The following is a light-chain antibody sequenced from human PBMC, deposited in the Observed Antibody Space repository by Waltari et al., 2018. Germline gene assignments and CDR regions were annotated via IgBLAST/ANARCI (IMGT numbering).Light chain of an antibody. CDR2: GAS. CDR1: QSINNNF. CDR3: QQYDDSLWT. Sequence: EIVLTQSPGTLSLSPGERATLSCRASQSINNNFLSWYQHKPGQAPSLLIYGASTRAPGIPDRFSGSGSGTDFTLTIARLEPEDFAVYYCQQYDDSLWTFGQGTKVEIK. V-gene: IGKV3-20*01. J-gene: IGKJ1*01.